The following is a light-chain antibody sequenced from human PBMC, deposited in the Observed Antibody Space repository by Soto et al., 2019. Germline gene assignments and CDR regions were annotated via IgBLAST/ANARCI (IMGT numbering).Light chain of an antibody. Sequence: DIQMTQSPCSLSASVVDRVTITCRASQSITSYLNWYQQKPGKAPKLLIYAASSLQSGVPSRFSGSGSGTDFTLTISSLQPEDFATYYCQQSYSTPPETIGQGTKVEIK. CDR3: QQSYSTPPET. CDR1: QSITSY. CDR2: AAS. J-gene: IGKJ1*01. V-gene: IGKV1-39*01.